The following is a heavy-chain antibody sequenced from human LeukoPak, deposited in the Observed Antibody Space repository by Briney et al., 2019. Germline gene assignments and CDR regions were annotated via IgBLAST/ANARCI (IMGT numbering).Heavy chain of an antibody. Sequence: GESLQISCKGSGYSFTDYRIGWVRQMAGKGLECMGIIYPRDSDTRYSPSFQGQVTISADRSISTAYLQRSSLKASDTAIYYCARHIVTGTSSFYAFDLWGQGTMVTVSS. CDR1: GYSFTDYR. J-gene: IGHJ3*01. CDR2: IYPRDSDT. D-gene: IGHD1-7*01. CDR3: ARHIVTGTSSFYAFDL. V-gene: IGHV5-51*01.